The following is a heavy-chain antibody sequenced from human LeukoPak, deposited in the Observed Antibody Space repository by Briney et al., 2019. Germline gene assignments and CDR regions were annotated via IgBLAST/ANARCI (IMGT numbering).Heavy chain of an antibody. D-gene: IGHD3-22*01. CDR1: GYTFTSYY. CDR3: ARDEGLYYDSNGYYSRLDAFDI. Sequence: ASVKVSCKASGYTFTSYYMHWVRQAPGQGLEWMGIINPSGGSTSYAQKFQGRVTMTRDMSTSTVYMELSSLRSEDTAVYYCARDEGLYYDSNGYYSRLDAFDIWGQGTMVTVSS. CDR2: INPSGGST. V-gene: IGHV1-46*01. J-gene: IGHJ3*02.